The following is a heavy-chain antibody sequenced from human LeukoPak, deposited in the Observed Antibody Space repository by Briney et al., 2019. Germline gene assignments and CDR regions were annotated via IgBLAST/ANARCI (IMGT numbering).Heavy chain of an antibody. CDR2: IYYSGST. CDR3: ARHDYGDYNDY. V-gene: IGHV4-59*08. CDR1: GGSISSYY. D-gene: IGHD4-17*01. J-gene: IGHJ4*02. Sequence: SETLSLTCTVSGGSISSYYWSWIRQPPGKGLEWIGYIYYSGSTNYNPSLKSRVTISVDTSKNQFSLKLSSVTAADTAVYYCARHDYGDYNDYWGQGTLVTVSS.